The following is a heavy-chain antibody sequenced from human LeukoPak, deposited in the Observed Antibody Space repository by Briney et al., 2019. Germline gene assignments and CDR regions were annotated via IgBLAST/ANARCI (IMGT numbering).Heavy chain of an antibody. CDR2: ISGSGCSI. D-gene: IGHD2-2*01. CDR1: GFTFSSFV. V-gene: IGHV3-23*01. Sequence: GGSLRLSYAASGFTFSSFVMIGVAQAPGKGLEGVSDISGSGCSIYYAASVKGRFTISRNNSTNTLYLQMNRLRAEDTAVDYGAKTAEYQLVSLDYWGQGTLVTASS. J-gene: IGHJ4*02. CDR3: AKTAEYQLVSLDY.